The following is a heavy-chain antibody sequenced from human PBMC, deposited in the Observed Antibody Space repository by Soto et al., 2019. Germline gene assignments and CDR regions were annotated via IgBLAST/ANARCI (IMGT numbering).Heavy chain of an antibody. CDR1: GFTFSSYS. D-gene: IGHD3-10*01. Sequence: GGSLRLSCAASGFTFSSYSMNWVRQAPGKGLEWVSYISSSSSTIYYADSVKGRFTISRDNAKNSLYLQMNSLRAEDTAVYYCARDAGTVPFDPWGQGTLVTVSS. J-gene: IGHJ5*02. V-gene: IGHV3-48*01. CDR3: ARDAGTVPFDP. CDR2: ISSSSSTI.